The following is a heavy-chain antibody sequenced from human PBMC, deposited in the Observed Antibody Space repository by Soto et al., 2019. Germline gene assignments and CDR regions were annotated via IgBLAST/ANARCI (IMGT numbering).Heavy chain of an antibody. D-gene: IGHD6-13*01. CDR1: GFTFNSLS. CDR3: AREGDSSSWYHFDY. V-gene: IGHV3-30*04. CDR2: VTFGGSII. Sequence: GGSLRLSCTGSGFTFNSLSLHWVRQGPDKGLEWVAFVTFGGSIIYYADSVKGRFTISRDNSKNSLYLQMNSLRAEDTAVYYCAREGDSSSWYHFDYWGQGTLVTVS. J-gene: IGHJ4*02.